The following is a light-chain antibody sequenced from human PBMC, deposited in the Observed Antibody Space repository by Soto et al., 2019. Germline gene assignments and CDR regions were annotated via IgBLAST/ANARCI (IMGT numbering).Light chain of an antibody. V-gene: IGKV3-20*01. CDR1: QSVGSSY. J-gene: IGKJ2*01. CDR2: GGS. Sequence: EIVLTQSPGTLSLSPGERATLSCRASQSVGSSYLAWYQQKPGQAPRLLIYGGSSRPTGNPDRFSGSGSGTNFTLTVTRLEPEDFAVYYCHQYGSSLPYTFGQGTQLEI. CDR3: HQYGSSLPYT.